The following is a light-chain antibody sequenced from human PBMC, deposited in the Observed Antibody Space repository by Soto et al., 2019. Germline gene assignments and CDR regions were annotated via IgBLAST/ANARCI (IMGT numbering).Light chain of an antibody. CDR2: EVS. Sequence: QSALTQPPSASGSPGQSVTISCTGSSSDVGAYNYVAWYQQQAGKAPKLIIHEVSNRPSGVSNRFSGSNSGNTDSLTISGLQAEDEADYYCDSYTSSRAYVFGIGTKVTVL. J-gene: IGLJ1*01. V-gene: IGLV2-14*01. CDR3: DSYTSSRAYV. CDR1: SSDVGAYNY.